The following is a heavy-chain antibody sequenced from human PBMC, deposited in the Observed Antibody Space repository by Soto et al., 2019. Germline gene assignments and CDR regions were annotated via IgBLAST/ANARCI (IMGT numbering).Heavy chain of an antibody. V-gene: IGHV1-69*01. CDR2: IIPIFGTA. Sequence: VQLVQSGAEVKKPGSSVKVSCKASGGTFSSYAISWVRQAPGQGLEWMGGIIPIFGTANYAQKFQGRVTITADESTSTVYVELCSLRSEDTAVYYCAGDFGGGSYFFYYYGMDVWGQGTTVTVSS. J-gene: IGHJ6*02. CDR1: GGTFSSYA. D-gene: IGHD1-26*01. CDR3: AGDFGGGSYFFYYYGMDV.